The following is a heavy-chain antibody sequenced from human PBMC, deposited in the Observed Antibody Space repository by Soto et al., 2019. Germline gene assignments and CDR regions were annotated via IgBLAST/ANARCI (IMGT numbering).Heavy chain of an antibody. CDR2: IWYDGSNK. V-gene: IGHV3-33*01. J-gene: IGHJ6*03. CDR3: ARAHEITIFGVVSHLTDYYHMDV. D-gene: IGHD3-3*01. CDR1: GFTFSSYG. Sequence: GGSLRLSCAASGFTFSSYGMHWVRQAPGKGLEWVAVIWYDGSNKYYADSVKGRFTISRDNSKNTLYLQMNSLRAEDTAVYYCARAHEITIFGVVSHLTDYYHMDVWGKGTTVTVSS.